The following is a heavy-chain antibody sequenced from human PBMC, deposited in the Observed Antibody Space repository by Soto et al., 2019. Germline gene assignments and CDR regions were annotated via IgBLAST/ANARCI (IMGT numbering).Heavy chain of an antibody. Sequence: ASVKGSCKASGYTLTSYAVHWVRHAPGQRLEWMGWINAGNGNTKYSQKFQGRVTITRDTSASTAYMELSSLRSEDTAVYYCARCPKAAAGYATRPYYYYYMDVWGKGTTVTVSS. CDR2: INAGNGNT. J-gene: IGHJ6*03. CDR1: GYTLTSYA. V-gene: IGHV1-3*01. D-gene: IGHD6-13*01. CDR3: ARCPKAAAGYATRPYYYYYMDV.